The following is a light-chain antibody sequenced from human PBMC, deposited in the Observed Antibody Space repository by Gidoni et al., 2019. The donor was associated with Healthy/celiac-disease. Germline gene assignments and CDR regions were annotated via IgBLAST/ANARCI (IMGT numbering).Light chain of an antibody. CDR1: SSHIGSNT. Sequence: QSVLTQPPSTSGTPGQRVTISCSGSSSHIGSNTVNWYQQLPGTAPKLLIYSNTQRPSGVPARFVGSKSGTSASLAISGLQSEDEADYYCAVWDDSLNGWVFGGGTKLTVL. CDR2: SNT. V-gene: IGLV1-44*01. J-gene: IGLJ3*02. CDR3: AVWDDSLNGWV.